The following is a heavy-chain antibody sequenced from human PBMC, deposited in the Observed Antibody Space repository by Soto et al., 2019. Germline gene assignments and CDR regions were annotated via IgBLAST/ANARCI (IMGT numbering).Heavy chain of an antibody. V-gene: IGHV1-2*02. CDR2: ISPKSGGE. CDR1: GYTFTDYY. J-gene: IGHJ4*02. D-gene: IGHD2-15*01. CDR3: ARVNVVVVAATREYYFDY. Sequence: ASVKVSCKASGYTFTDYYIQWVRQAPGQGLEYMGWISPKSGGEAHAQKFQGRVTMTRDTSISTAYMELSRLRSDDTAVYYCARVNVVVVAATREYYFDYWGQGTLVTVSS.